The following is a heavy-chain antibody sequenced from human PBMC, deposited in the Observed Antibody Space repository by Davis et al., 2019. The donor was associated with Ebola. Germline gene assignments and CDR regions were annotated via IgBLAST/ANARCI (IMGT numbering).Heavy chain of an antibody. V-gene: IGHV1-46*01. J-gene: IGHJ4*02. CDR2: INPRDGST. Sequence: ASVKVSCKASGDIFTTYNIHWVRQAPGQGLEWMGLINPRDGSTSYPQRFQGRVTMTRDTSTRTVHMELNSLRFDDTAVYYCARDGDYGGLHWGQGTLVTVSS. CDR3: ARDGDYGGLH. D-gene: IGHD4-23*01. CDR1: GDIFTTYN.